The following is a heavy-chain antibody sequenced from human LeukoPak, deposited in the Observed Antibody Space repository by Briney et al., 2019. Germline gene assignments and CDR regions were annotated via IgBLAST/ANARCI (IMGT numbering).Heavy chain of an antibody. D-gene: IGHD1-1*01. Sequence: SETLSLTCTVSGGSVSSGSYYWSWIRQPPGKGLEWIGYIYYSGSTNYNPSLKSRVTISVDTSKNQFSLKLSSVTAADTAVYYCARGAWNWSYFDYWGQGTLVTVSS. J-gene: IGHJ4*02. CDR2: IYYSGST. CDR3: ARGAWNWSYFDY. CDR1: GGSVSSGSYY. V-gene: IGHV4-61*01.